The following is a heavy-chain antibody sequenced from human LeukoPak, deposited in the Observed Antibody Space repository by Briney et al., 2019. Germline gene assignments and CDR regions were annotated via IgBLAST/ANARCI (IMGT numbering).Heavy chain of an antibody. CDR3: ARGGRSGNFWSGYYPFGY. D-gene: IGHD3-3*01. CDR2: INHSGST. J-gene: IGHJ4*02. Sequence: SETLSFTCAVYGGSFSGYYWSWIRQPPGKGLEWIGEINHSGSTNYNPSLKSRVTISVDTSKNQFSLKLSSVTAADTAVYYCARGGRSGNFWSGYYPFGYWGQGTLVTVSS. CDR1: GGSFSGYY. V-gene: IGHV4-34*01.